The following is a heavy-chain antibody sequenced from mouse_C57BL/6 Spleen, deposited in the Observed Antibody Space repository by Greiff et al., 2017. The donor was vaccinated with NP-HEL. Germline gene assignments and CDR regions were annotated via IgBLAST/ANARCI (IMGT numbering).Heavy chain of an antibody. CDR3: AIEGTTVVGAMDY. V-gene: IGHV3-6*01. CDR2: ISYDGSN. D-gene: IGHD1-1*01. J-gene: IGHJ4*01. CDR1: GYSITSGYY. Sequence: EVQLQQSGPGLVKPSQSLSLTCSVTGYSITSGYYWNWLRQFPGNKLEWMGYISYDGSNNYNPSLKNRISITRDTSTNQFFLKLNSVTTEDTATYYCAIEGTTVVGAMDYWGQGTSVTVSS.